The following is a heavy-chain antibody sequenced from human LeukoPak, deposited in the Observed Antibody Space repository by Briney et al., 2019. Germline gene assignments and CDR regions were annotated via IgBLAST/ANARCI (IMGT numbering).Heavy chain of an antibody. J-gene: IGHJ4*02. Sequence: SGGSLRLSCAASGFTVSSNYMSWVRQAPGKGLEWVSVIYSGGSTYYADSVKGRFTISRDNAKNSLYLQMNSLRAEDTAVYYCARDGLTIFGVVQNWGQGTLVTVSS. D-gene: IGHD3-3*01. V-gene: IGHV3-66*01. CDR1: GFTVSSNY. CDR3: ARDGLTIFGVVQN. CDR2: IYSGGST.